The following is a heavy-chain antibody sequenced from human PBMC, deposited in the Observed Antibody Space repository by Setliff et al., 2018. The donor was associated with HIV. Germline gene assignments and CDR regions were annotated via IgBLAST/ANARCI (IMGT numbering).Heavy chain of an antibody. CDR2: VFYSGGA. J-gene: IGHJ6*03. Sequence: SETLSLTCTVSGGSISSYYWSWIRQPPGKGLEWIGIVFYSGGANYNPSLKSRITMSVDKSKNQFSLKLSAVTAADTAVYYCARLGDNSGYYYYYYMDVWGKGTKVTVS. CDR3: ARLGDNSGYYYYYYMDV. V-gene: IGHV4-59*01. CDR1: GGSISSYY. D-gene: IGHD6-19*01.